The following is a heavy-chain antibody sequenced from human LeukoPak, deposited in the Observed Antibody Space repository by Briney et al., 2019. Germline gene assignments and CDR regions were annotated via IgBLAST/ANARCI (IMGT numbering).Heavy chain of an antibody. V-gene: IGHV3-23*01. CDR2: ISGSGGST. D-gene: IGHD3-22*01. Sequence: GGSLRLSCAASGFTFSSYAMSWVRQAPGKGLEWVSAISGSGGSTYYADSVKGRFTISRDNAKNSLYLQMNSLRAEDTAVYYCARLYYYDSSGYYYLGYFDYWGQGTLVTVSS. CDR3: ARLYYYDSSGYYYLGYFDY. J-gene: IGHJ4*02. CDR1: GFTFSSYA.